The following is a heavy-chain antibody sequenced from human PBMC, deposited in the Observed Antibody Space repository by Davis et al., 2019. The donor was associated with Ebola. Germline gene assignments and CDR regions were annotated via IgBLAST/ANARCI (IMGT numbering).Heavy chain of an antibody. CDR3: ARGVGYSSGWYPYYYYYGMDV. Sequence: AASVKVSCKASGGTFSSYAISWVRQAPGQGLEWMGGIIPIFGTANYAQKFQGRVTITADESTSTAYMELSSLRSEDTAVYYCARGVGYSSGWYPYYYYYGMDVWGQGTTVTVSS. CDR1: GGTFSSYA. V-gene: IGHV1-69*13. D-gene: IGHD6-19*01. J-gene: IGHJ6*02. CDR2: IIPIFGTA.